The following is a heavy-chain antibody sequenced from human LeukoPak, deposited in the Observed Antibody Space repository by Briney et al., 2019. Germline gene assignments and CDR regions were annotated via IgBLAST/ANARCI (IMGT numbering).Heavy chain of an antibody. Sequence: GASVKVSCKASGYTFTSYGISWVRQAPGQGLEWMGWISAYNGNTNYAQKLQGRVTMTTDTSTSTAYMELRSPRSDDTAVYYCARDHCSSTSCYIGIYFDYWGQGTLVTVSS. CDR3: ARDHCSSTSCYIGIYFDY. D-gene: IGHD2-2*01. J-gene: IGHJ4*02. CDR2: ISAYNGNT. CDR1: GYTFTSYG. V-gene: IGHV1-18*04.